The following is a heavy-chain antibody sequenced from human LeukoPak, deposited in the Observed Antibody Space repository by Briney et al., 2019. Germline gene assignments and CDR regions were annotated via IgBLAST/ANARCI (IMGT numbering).Heavy chain of an antibody. D-gene: IGHD3-22*01. CDR2: ISSSSYI. CDR1: GFTFSSYS. J-gene: IGHJ4*02. V-gene: IGHV3-21*01. CDR3: ARGEQIVVVIPIDY. Sequence: NPGGSLRLSCAASGFTFSSYSMNWVRQAPGKGLEWVSSISSSSYIYYADSVKGRFTISRDNAKNSLYLQMNSLRAEDTAVYYCARGEQIVVVIPIDYWGQGTLVTVSS.